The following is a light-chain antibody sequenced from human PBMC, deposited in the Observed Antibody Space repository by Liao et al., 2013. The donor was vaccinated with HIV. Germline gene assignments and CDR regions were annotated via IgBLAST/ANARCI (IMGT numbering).Light chain of an antibody. CDR2: YDS. CDR3: QVWDSGSDHYV. CDR1: NIGSKS. V-gene: IGLV3-21*01. J-gene: IGLJ1*01. Sequence: SYVLTQPPSVSVAPGKTARITCGGNNIGSKSVHWYQQKPGQAPVLVIYYDSDRPSGIPERFSGSKSGNTATLTISRVEAGDEADYYCQVWDSGSDHYVFGTGTKVTV.